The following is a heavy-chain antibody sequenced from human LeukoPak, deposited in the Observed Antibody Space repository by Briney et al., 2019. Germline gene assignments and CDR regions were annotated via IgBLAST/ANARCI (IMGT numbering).Heavy chain of an antibody. J-gene: IGHJ4*02. V-gene: IGHV4-34*01. CDR1: GGSFSGCY. CDR3: ARGLSELDIVVVPAATYFDY. D-gene: IGHD2-2*03. Sequence: SETLSLTCAVYGGSFSGCYWSWIRQPPGKGLEWIGEINHSGSTNYNPSLKSRVTISVDTSKNQFSLKLSSVTAADTAVYYCARGLSELDIVVVPAATYFDYWGQGTLVTVSS. CDR2: INHSGST.